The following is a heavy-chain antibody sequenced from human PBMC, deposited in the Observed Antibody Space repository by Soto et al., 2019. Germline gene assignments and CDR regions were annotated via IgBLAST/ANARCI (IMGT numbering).Heavy chain of an antibody. CDR2: IVVGSGNT. CDR1: GFTFTSSA. V-gene: IGHV1-58*01. Sequence: SVKVSCKASGFTFTSSAVQWVRQARGQRLEWIGWIVVGSGNTNYAQKFQERVTITRDMSTSTAYMELSSLRSEDTAVYYCAADRYYDSSGYYTAYWGQGTLVTVSS. CDR3: AADRYYDSSGYYTAY. D-gene: IGHD3-22*01. J-gene: IGHJ4*02.